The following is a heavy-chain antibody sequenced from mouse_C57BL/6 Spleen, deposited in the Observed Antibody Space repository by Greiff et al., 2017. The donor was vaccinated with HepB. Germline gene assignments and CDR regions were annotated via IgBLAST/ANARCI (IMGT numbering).Heavy chain of an antibody. J-gene: IGHJ4*01. V-gene: IGHV5-9-1*02. Sequence: EVHLVESGEGLVKPGGSLKLSCAASGFTFSSYAMSWVRQTPEKRLEWVAYISSGGDYIYYADTVKGRFTISRDNARNTLYLQMSSLKSEDTAMYYCTRAPYYGSSYAMDYWGQGTSVTVSS. CDR1: GFTFSSYA. CDR3: TRAPYYGSSYAMDY. D-gene: IGHD1-1*01. CDR2: ISSGGDYI.